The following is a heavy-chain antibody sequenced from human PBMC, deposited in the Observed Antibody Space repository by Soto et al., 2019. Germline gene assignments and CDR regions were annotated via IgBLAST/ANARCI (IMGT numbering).Heavy chain of an antibody. CDR2: ISHSGST. CDR3: AREYTYGSNFFDC. Sequence: QVQLQESGPGLVKPSQTLSLSCTVSGGSIRSAAYYWSWIRQHPGKGLEWIGYISHSGSTYYTPSLKSRVSISADTSKNQCSLNLTSVTAADTAVYYCAREYTYGSNFFDCWGQGALVTVSS. V-gene: IGHV4-31*03. J-gene: IGHJ4*02. D-gene: IGHD5-18*01. CDR1: GGSIRSAAYY.